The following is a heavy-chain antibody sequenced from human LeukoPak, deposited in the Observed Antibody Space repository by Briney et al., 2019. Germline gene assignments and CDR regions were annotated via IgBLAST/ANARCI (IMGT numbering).Heavy chain of an antibody. J-gene: IGHJ5*02. D-gene: IGHD4-17*01. CDR2: INWNSGSI. CDR1: GFTFDDYA. V-gene: IGHV3-9*01. CDR3: AKDGSLRHDYGEYAWFDP. Sequence: GGSLRLSCAASGFTFDDYAMHWVRQAPGKGLEWVSGINWNSGSIGYADSVKGRFTISRDNAKNSLYLQMNSLRAEDTALYYCAKDGSLRHDYGEYAWFDPWGQGTLVTVSS.